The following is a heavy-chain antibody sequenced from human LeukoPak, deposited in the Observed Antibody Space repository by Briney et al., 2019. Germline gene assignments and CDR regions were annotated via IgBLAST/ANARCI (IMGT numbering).Heavy chain of an antibody. CDR3: ARRTGLTYDAFDI. CDR1: GGSISSSSYY. Sequence: SETLSLTCTVSGGSISSSSYYWGWIRQPPGKGLEWIGSIYYSGSTYCNPSLKSRVTISVDTSKNQFSLKLSSVTAADTAVYYCARRTGLTYDAFDIWGQGTMVTVSS. D-gene: IGHD1-14*01. V-gene: IGHV4-39*01. J-gene: IGHJ3*02. CDR2: IYYSGST.